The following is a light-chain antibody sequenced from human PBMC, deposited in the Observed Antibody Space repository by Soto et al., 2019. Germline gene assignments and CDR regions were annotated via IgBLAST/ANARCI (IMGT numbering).Light chain of an antibody. CDR1: QSVSNSY. Sequence: DIVLTQSPGTLSLSPGERATLSCRASQSVSNSYLAWYQQRPGQAPRLLIYDASTRATGIPDRFSGSGSGTDFTLTVSRLEPEDFAVYYCQQYGNSPPWTFGQGTKVEIK. V-gene: IGKV3-20*01. CDR3: QQYGNSPPWT. CDR2: DAS. J-gene: IGKJ1*01.